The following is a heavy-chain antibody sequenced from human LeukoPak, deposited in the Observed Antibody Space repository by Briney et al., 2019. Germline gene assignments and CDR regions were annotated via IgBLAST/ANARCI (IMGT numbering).Heavy chain of an antibody. V-gene: IGHV4-59*12. J-gene: IGHJ4*02. CDR3: ARVTNGAYDSSGYFDY. CDR2: IYYSGST. CDR1: GGSIRSYY. D-gene: IGHD3-22*01. Sequence: SETLSLTCTVSGGSIRSYYWSWIRQPPGKGLEWIGYIYYSGSTNYNPSLKSRVTMSVDTSKNQFSLKLSSVTAADTAVYYCARVTNGAYDSSGYFDYWGQGTLVTVSS.